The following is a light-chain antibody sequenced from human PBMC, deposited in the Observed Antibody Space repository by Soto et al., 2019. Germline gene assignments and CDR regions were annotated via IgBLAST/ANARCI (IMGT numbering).Light chain of an antibody. CDR3: QQYDTTPYT. J-gene: IGKJ2*01. Sequence: IVIIEAPDCLAFSLCERASINCKPSQSVLYSTNNNNYLAWYQQKPGQAPKLLIYEASTRESGIPDRFSGSGSGTDFTLTISSLQAEDVSVYYCQQYDTTPYTFGQGTKVDIK. CDR1: QSVLYSTNNNNY. V-gene: IGKV4-1*01. CDR2: EAS.